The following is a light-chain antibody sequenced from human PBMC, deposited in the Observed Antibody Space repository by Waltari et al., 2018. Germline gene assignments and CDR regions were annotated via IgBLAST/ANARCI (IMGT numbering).Light chain of an antibody. CDR2: TNT. J-gene: IGLJ3*02. Sequence: QSALTQPPSTSATPGQRVTISCSGSRSNIGSHYVYWYQQLPGTAPKLFIYTNTHRPPVVPDRFSASKSGTSASLAISGLQLEDEADYYCASWDDSLSGGVFGGGTKVTVL. CDR1: RSNIGSHY. CDR3: ASWDDSLSGGV. V-gene: IGLV1-47*01.